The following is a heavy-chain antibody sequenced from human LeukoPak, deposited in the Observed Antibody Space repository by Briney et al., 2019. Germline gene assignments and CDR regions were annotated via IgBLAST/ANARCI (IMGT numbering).Heavy chain of an antibody. CDR2: ISWNSGSI. CDR3: AKGYSYGFVDAFDI. D-gene: IGHD5-18*01. Sequence: PGGSLRLSCAASGFTFDDYAMHWVRQAPGKGREWVSGISWNSGSIGYADSVKGRFTISRDNAKNSLYLQMNSLRAEDMALYYCAKGYSYGFVDAFDIWGQGTMVTVSS. CDR1: GFTFDDYA. J-gene: IGHJ3*02. V-gene: IGHV3-9*03.